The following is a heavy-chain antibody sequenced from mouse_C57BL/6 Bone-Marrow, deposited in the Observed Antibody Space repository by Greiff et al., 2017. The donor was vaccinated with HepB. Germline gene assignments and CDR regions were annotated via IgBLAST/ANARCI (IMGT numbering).Heavy chain of an antibody. CDR2: ISSGSSTI. CDR3: ARFWYYGSSPWYFGV. D-gene: IGHD1-1*01. CDR1: GFTFSDYG. Sequence: EVQRVESGGGLVKPGGSLKLSCAASGFTFSDYGMHWVRQAPEKGLEWVAYISSGSSTIYYADTVKGRFTISRDNAKNTLFLQMTSLRSEDTAMYYCARFWYYGSSPWYFGVWGTATTVSVSS. J-gene: IGHJ1*02. V-gene: IGHV5-17*01.